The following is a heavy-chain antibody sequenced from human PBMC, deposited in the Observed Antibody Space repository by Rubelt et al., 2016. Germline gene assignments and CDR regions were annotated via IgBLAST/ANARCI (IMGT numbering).Heavy chain of an antibody. Sequence: QVQLQESGPGLVKPSGTLSLTCAVSGGAISSSSWWSWVRQPPGKGLEWIGEIYHSGSSIYNPSLKSRVTISVDQSKNHFSLKLGPVTAADTAVDYWARHEYYSGSFYEGTAFDYWGQGTLVTVSS. CDR2: IYHSGSS. CDR3: ARHEYYSGSFYEGTAFDY. D-gene: IGHD1-26*01. CDR1: GGAISSSSW. V-gene: IGHV4-4*02. J-gene: IGHJ4*02.